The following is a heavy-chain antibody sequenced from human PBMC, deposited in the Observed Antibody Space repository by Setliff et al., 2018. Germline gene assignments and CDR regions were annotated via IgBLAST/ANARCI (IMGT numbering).Heavy chain of an antibody. CDR3: AREQWLDPPGYYYMDV. Sequence: SETLSLTCTVSGGSISSYYWSWIRQPAGKGLEWIGHIYIGGSANYNPSLKSRVTMSIGTSKNQFSLKLNSVTAADMVVYYCAREQWLDPPGYYYMDVWAKGTTVTVSS. D-gene: IGHD6-19*01. V-gene: IGHV4-4*07. CDR2: IYIGGSA. J-gene: IGHJ6*03. CDR1: GGSISSYY.